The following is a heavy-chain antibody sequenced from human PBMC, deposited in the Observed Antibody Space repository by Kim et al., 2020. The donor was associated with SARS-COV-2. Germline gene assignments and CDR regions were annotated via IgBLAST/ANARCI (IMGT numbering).Heavy chain of an antibody. J-gene: IGHJ4*02. CDR3: AKDISIAAAGPFDY. V-gene: IGHV3-9*01. D-gene: IGHD6-13*01. Sequence: ADSVKGRFTISRDNAKNSLYLQMNSLRAEDTALYYCAKDISIAAAGPFDYWGQGTLVTVSS.